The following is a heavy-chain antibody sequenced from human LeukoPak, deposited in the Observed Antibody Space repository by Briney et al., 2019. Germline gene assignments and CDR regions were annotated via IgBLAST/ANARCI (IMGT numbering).Heavy chain of an antibody. V-gene: IGHV4-30-4*08. D-gene: IGHD6-6*01. CDR3: ARDRRQLAFDY. J-gene: IGHJ4*02. Sequence: SETLSLTCTVSGGSISSGDYYWSWIRQPPGKVLEWIGYIYYSGSTYYNPSLESRVTISVDTSKNQFSLNLSSVTAADTAVYYCARDRRQLAFDYWGQGTLVTASS. CDR2: IYYSGST. CDR1: GGSISSGDYY.